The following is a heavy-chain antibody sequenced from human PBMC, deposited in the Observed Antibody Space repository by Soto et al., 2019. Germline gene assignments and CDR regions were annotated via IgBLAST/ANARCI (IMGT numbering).Heavy chain of an antibody. Sequence: ASVKVSCKASGYTFTTYDISWVRQASGQGLEWMGWMNPNSGNTGYAQKFLGRVTMTRDTSTSTVYMELSSLTSEDTAVYYCASRYRVVTSIHAFDLWGQGTMVTVSS. CDR3: ASRYRVVTSIHAFDL. D-gene: IGHD2-21*02. CDR1: GYTFTTYD. J-gene: IGHJ3*01. V-gene: IGHV1-8*01. CDR2: MNPNSGNT.